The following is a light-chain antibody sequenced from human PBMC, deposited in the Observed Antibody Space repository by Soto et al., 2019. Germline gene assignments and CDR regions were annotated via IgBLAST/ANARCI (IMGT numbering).Light chain of an antibody. Sequence: EIVLTQSPGTLSVSPWERATVSCTASQSVSSTYVIWYQHKPGQAPRLLIYGASSSANGVPDRFSGGGSGTDFNLTISRLEHEDFAVYYCKHFVNSLKWTFGQGTKVDIK. CDR2: GAS. CDR3: KHFVNSLKWT. V-gene: IGKV3-20*01. J-gene: IGKJ1*01. CDR1: QSVSSTY.